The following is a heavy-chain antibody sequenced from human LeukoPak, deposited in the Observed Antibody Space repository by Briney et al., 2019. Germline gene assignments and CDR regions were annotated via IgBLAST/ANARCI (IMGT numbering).Heavy chain of an antibody. V-gene: IGHV1-46*01. CDR1: GYTFTNYY. CDR3: ASFIAVAGTEFDY. Sequence: ASVKVSCKASGYTFTNYYMHWVRQAPGQGLEWVGIINPSGGSTSYAQKFQGRLTMTRDTSTRTVYMDLSSLRSEDTAVYYCASFIAVAGTEFDYWGQGTLVTVSS. CDR2: INPSGGST. D-gene: IGHD6-13*01. J-gene: IGHJ4*02.